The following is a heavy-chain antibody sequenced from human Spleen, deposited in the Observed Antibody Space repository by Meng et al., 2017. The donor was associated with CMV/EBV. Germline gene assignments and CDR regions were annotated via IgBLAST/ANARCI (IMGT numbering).Heavy chain of an antibody. CDR1: GFTFRSYS. CDR2: ISTSSNYI. D-gene: IGHD3-3*01. CDR3: ARGRRSGYVNWFDP. Sequence: ETLSLTCAASGFTFRSYSMHWVRQAPGKGLEWVSSISTSSNYIYYADSVKGRFTISRDNAKTSLYLQMNSLRVEDTAVYFCARGRRSGYVNWFDPWGQGTLVTVSS. V-gene: IGHV3-21*01. J-gene: IGHJ5*02.